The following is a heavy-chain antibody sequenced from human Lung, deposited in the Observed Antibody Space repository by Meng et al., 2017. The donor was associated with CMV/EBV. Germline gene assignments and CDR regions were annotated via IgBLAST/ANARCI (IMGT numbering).Heavy chain of an antibody. CDR1: GASVRGPY. CDR3: ARVPYASGNYFQGPPRYFDL. Sequence: SETXSLXXTVPGASVRGPYWAWIRQSPLKGLEWLGSTYFVGDTKYNPSLKSRVTISLDTSQDLVSLTLASVTSADTAIYYCARVPYASGNYFQGPPRYFDLWGRGTXVTVSS. V-gene: IGHV4-59*02. CDR2: TYFVGDT. J-gene: IGHJ2*01. D-gene: IGHD3-10*01.